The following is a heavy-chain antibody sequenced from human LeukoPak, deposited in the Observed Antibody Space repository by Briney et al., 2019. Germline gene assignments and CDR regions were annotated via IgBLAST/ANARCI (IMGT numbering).Heavy chain of an antibody. J-gene: IGHJ5*02. CDR3: ARLNYCSSTSCYPWFNP. D-gene: IGHD2-2*01. V-gene: IGHV4-34*01. CDR1: GGSFSGYY. CDR2: INHSGST. Sequence: SETLSLTCAVYGGSFSGYYWSWIRQPPGKGLEWIGEINHSGSTNYNPSLKSRVTISVDTSKNQFSLKLSSVTAADTAVYYCARLNYCSSTSCYPWFNPWGQGTLVTVSS.